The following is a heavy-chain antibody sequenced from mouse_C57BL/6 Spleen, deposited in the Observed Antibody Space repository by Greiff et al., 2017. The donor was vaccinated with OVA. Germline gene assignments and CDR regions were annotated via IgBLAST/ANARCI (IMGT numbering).Heavy chain of an antibody. Sequence: VKLVESGPGLVAPSQSLSITCTVSGFSFTSYGVDWVRQPPGKGLEWLGVIWGGGSTNYNSALMSRLSISKDNSKSQVFLKMNSLQTDDTAMYYCAKHLIPSVVEGAMDYWGQGTSVTVSS. J-gene: IGHJ4*01. CDR1: GFSFTSYG. CDR3: AKHLIPSVVEGAMDY. CDR2: IWGGGST. V-gene: IGHV2-9*01. D-gene: IGHD1-1*01.